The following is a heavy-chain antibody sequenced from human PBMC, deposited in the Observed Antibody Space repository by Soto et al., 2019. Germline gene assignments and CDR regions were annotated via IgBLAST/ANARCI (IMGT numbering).Heavy chain of an antibody. J-gene: IGHJ4*02. CDR2: ISSSSSYI. CDR1: GFTFSSYS. Sequence: GGSLRLCCAASGFTFSSYSMNWVRQAPGKGLEWVSSISSSSSYIYYADSVKGRFTISRDNAKNSLYLQMNSLRAEDTAVYYCAREGSNYDILTGFDYWGQGTLVTVYS. V-gene: IGHV3-21*01. D-gene: IGHD3-9*01. CDR3: AREGSNYDILTGFDY.